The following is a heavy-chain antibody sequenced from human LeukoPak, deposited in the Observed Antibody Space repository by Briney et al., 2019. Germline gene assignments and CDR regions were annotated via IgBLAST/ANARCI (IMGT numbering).Heavy chain of an antibody. V-gene: IGHV3-23*01. Sequence: GGSLRLSCAASGFTFSTYAMSWVRQAPGKGLEWVSAISGSGGDTYYADSVKGRFTISRDNFKNTLHLRMNSLSAEDTAVYYCAKDGGGYTLAGYYFDYWGQGTLVTVSS. CDR3: AKDGGGYTLAGYYFDY. D-gene: IGHD5-12*01. CDR1: GFTFSTYA. J-gene: IGHJ4*02. CDR2: ISGSGGDT.